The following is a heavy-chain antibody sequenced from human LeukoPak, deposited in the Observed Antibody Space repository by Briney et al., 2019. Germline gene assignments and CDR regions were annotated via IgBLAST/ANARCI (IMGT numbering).Heavy chain of an antibody. CDR3: ARGSTGPFDY. D-gene: IGHD2-2*01. CDR2: IYYSGST. CDR1: GGSISSYY. J-gene: IGHJ4*02. Sequence: SETLSLTCTVSGGSISSYYWSWIRQPPGKGLEWIGHIYYSGSTNYNPSLKSRVTISVDTSKNPFSLKMTSVTAADTAVYYCARGSTGPFDYWGQGTLVTVSS. V-gene: IGHV4-59*01.